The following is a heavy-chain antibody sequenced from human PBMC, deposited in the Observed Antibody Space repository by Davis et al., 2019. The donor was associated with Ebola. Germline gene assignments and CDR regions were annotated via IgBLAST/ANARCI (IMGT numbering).Heavy chain of an antibody. CDR2: IYIGGNT. Sequence: GGSLGLSCAASGVTVSSNYMSWVRQAPGKGLEWVSVIYIGGNTYYADSVKGRFTISRDISKNTVYLQMNSLRAEDTAVYYCARGDGYNFWDHWGQGILVTVSS. CDR1: GVTVSSNY. J-gene: IGHJ4*02. D-gene: IGHD5-24*01. CDR3: ARGDGYNFWDH. V-gene: IGHV3-53*01.